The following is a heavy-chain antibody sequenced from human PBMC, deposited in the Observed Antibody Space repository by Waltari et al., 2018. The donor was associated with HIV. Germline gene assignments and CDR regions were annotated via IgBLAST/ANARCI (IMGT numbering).Heavy chain of an antibody. CDR2: ISWNSGSI. CDR3: AKDILVGYSSGWHYYYGMDV. J-gene: IGHJ6*02. Sequence: EVQLVESGGGLVQPGRSLRLSCAASGFTFDDYAMHWFRQAPGKGLEWVSGISWNSGSIGYADSVKGRFTISRDNAKNSLYLQMNSLRAEDTALYYCAKDILVGYSSGWHYYYGMDVWGQGTTVTVSS. CDR1: GFTFDDYA. D-gene: IGHD6-19*01. V-gene: IGHV3-9*01.